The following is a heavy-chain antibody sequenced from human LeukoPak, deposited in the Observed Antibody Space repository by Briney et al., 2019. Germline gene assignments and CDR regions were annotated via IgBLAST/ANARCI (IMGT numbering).Heavy chain of an antibody. J-gene: IGHJ6*02. CDR1: GFTFTAYD. D-gene: IGHD5-18*01. V-gene: IGHV3-23*01. CDR2: SSNSEIT. Sequence: PGGSLRLSCAASGFTFTAYDMSWVRQAPGKGLEWVSTSSNSEITYYADSVKGRFTISRDESKKMLFLQMNSLRADDTAVYFCAKGAPAHGYNYDSHYYYYGMDVWGQGTTVTVSS. CDR3: AKGAPAHGYNYDSHYYYYGMDV.